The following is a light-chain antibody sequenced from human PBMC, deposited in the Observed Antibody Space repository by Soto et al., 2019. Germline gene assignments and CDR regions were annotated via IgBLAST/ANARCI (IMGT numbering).Light chain of an antibody. Sequence: EIIMTQSPATLSVSPGERATLSCRASQSVSSDLAWYQQKPGQAPRLLIYGVSTRATGIPARFSGSGSGTDFTLTISSLQSEDFAVYYCQQYNNWPLTFGPGTKVDIK. CDR3: QQYNNWPLT. CDR1: QSVSSD. V-gene: IGKV3-15*01. J-gene: IGKJ3*01. CDR2: GVS.